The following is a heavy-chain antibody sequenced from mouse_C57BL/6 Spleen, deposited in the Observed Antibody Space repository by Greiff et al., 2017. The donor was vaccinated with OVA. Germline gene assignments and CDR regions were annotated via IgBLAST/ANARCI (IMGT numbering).Heavy chain of an antibody. J-gene: IGHJ2*01. CDR1: GYTFTGYW. CDR3: ARGRDYYGSSPYYFDY. Sequence: QVQLQQSGAELMKPGASVKLSCKATGYTFTGYWIEWVKQRPGHGLEWIGEILPGSGSTNYNEKFKGKATFTADTSSNTAYMQLSSLTTEDSAIYYCARGRDYYGSSPYYFDYWGQGTTLTVSS. CDR2: ILPGSGST. D-gene: IGHD1-1*01. V-gene: IGHV1-9*01.